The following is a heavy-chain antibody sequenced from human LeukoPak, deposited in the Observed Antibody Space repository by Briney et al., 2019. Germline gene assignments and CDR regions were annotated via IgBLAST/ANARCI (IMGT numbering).Heavy chain of an antibody. V-gene: IGHV3-30*03. CDR2: ISYDGSEK. Sequence: PGGSLRLSCAASGFTFSSYGMHWVRQAPGKGLEWVAVISYDGSEKFYADSVKGRFTISRDNSKNTLYLQMNSLRAEDTAVYYCARRHGGDAFDIWGQGTMVTVSS. CDR1: GFTFSSYG. J-gene: IGHJ3*02. CDR3: ARRHGGDAFDI.